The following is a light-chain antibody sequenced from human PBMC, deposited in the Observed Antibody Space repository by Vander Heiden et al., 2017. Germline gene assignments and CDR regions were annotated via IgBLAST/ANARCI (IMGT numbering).Light chain of an antibody. CDR2: DAS. CDR3: QQRNSWPRT. V-gene: IGKV3-11*01. J-gene: IGKJ2*01. CDR1: QSISAD. Sequence: EIVLTQSLATLSLSPGERATLSCRSSQSISADLAWYQQKPGQAPRLLIYDASNRATGIPARFSRSGSGTDFTLTISNLEPEDFAVYYCQQRNSWPRTFGQGTKVEI.